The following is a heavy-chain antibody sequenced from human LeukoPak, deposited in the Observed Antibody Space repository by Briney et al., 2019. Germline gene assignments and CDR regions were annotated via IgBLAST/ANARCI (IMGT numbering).Heavy chain of an antibody. CDR2: IYSGGST. CDR1: GFTVSSNY. Sequence: GGSLRLSCAASGFTVSSNYMSWVRQAPGKGLEWVSVIYSGGSTYYADSVKGRFTISRDNSKNTLYLQMNSLRAEDTAVYYCARARGRTYFDSSQGAFDIWGQGTMVTVSS. D-gene: IGHD3-9*01. CDR3: ARARGRTYFDSSQGAFDI. V-gene: IGHV3-53*01. J-gene: IGHJ3*02.